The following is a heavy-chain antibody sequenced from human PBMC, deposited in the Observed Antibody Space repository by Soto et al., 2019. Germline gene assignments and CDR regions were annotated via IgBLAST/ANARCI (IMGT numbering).Heavy chain of an antibody. CDR2: LYDSGST. V-gene: IGHV4-61*01. D-gene: IGHD3-16*01. CDR3: ARNVKGLVWRYYYGMDL. J-gene: IGHJ6*02. Sequence: SETLSLTCTVSGGSVSSGNYYWSWIRQPPGKGLEWIGYLYDSGSTDYNPSLKSRVTISVDTSKNQFSLKLSSVTAADTAVYYCARNVKGLVWRYYYGMDLWGQGNTVTVSS. CDR1: GGSVSSGNYY.